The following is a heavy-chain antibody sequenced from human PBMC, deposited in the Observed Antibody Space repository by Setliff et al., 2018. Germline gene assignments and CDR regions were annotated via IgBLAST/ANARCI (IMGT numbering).Heavy chain of an antibody. Sequence: SETLSLTCTVSDDSFTSSRYYWGWIRQPPGKGLEWMGSIFYTGSTYYSPSLKSRVTMSIDTSKNQFSLNLNSVTAADTAVYYCARQPYSTTYYYYYYYMDVWGKGTTVTVSS. CDR1: DDSFTSSRYY. CDR3: ARQPYSTTYYYYYYYMDV. J-gene: IGHJ6*03. D-gene: IGHD6-13*01. CDR2: IFYTGST. V-gene: IGHV4-39*01.